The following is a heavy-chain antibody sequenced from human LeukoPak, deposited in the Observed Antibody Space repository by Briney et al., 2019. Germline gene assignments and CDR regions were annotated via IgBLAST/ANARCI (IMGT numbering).Heavy chain of an antibody. J-gene: IGHJ4*02. Sequence: QPGRSLRLSCAASGFTFSSYGMHWVRQAPGKGLEWVAVIWYDGSNKYYADSVKGRFTISRDNSKNTLYLQIYSLRAEDTAVYYCAKDSGSGRIAAAGTFPLDYWGQGTLVTVSS. CDR1: GFTFSSYG. CDR2: IWYDGSNK. V-gene: IGHV3-33*06. D-gene: IGHD6-13*01. CDR3: AKDSGSGRIAAAGTFPLDY.